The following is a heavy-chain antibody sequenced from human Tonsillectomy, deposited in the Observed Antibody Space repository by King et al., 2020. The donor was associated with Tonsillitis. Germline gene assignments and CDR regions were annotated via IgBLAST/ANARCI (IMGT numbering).Heavy chain of an antibody. J-gene: IGHJ6*02. CDR2: INSDGSST. V-gene: IGHV3-74*01. CDR1: GFTFSSSW. D-gene: IGHD6-13*01. Sequence: VQLVESGGGLVQPGGSLRLSCAASGFTFSSSWIHWVRQAPGKGLVWVSHINSDGSSTNYADSVKGRFTISRDNAKNTVYLQMNSLRAEDTAVYYCARDSSYGLDVGGQGTTVTVSS. CDR3: ARDSSYGLDV.